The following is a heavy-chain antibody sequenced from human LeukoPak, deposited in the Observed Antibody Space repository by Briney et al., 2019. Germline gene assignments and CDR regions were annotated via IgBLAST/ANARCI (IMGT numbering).Heavy chain of an antibody. V-gene: IGHV3-73*01. D-gene: IGHD1-26*01. CDR2: IRSKANSYAT. CDR3: TRQGRYSGSYLADY. Sequence: GSLRLSCAASGFTFSGSAMHWVRQASGKGLEWVGRIRSKANSYATAYAASVKGRFTISRDDSKNTAYPQTNSLKTEDTAVYYCTRQGRYSGSYLADYWGQGTLVTVSS. CDR1: GFTFSGSA. J-gene: IGHJ4*02.